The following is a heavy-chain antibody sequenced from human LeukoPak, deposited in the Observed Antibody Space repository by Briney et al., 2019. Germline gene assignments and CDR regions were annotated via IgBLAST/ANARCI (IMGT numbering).Heavy chain of an antibody. J-gene: IGHJ4*02. CDR1: GFTFSDYY. CDR3: ARGSRGGFDWLLGPPDY. CDR2: ISSSGSTI. D-gene: IGHD3-9*01. V-gene: IGHV3-11*01. Sequence: GGSLRLSCAASGFTFSDYYMSWIRQAPGKGLEWVSYISSSGSTIYYADSVKGRFTISRDNAKNSLYLRMNSLRAEDTAVYYCARGSRGGFDWLLGPPDYWGQGTLVTVSS.